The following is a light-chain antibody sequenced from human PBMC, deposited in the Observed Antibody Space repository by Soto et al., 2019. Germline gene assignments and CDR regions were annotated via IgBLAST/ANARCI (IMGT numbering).Light chain of an antibody. V-gene: IGKV1-8*01. J-gene: IGKJ1*01. CDR1: QGVGRY. CDR3: QQYKNYPWT. Sequence: AIQMTQSPSSLSASAGDRVAITCRASQGVGRYLAWYQQKPGKAPKLLIYGASTLQSGVPSTFSGGGSGTDFTLTISCLQSEDFATYYCQQYKNYPWTFGQGTKVEIK. CDR2: GAS.